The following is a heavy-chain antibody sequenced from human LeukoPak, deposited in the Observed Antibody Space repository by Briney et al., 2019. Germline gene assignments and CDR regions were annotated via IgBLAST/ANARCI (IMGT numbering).Heavy chain of an antibody. D-gene: IGHD3-9*01. CDR3: AKDEMRYFDWLLPAFDY. V-gene: IGHV3-30*18. J-gene: IGHJ4*02. CDR1: GFTFSSYG. Sequence: GRSLRLSCAASGFTFSSYGMHWVRQAPGKGLEWVAVISYDGSNKYYADSVKGRFTISRDNSKNTLYLQMNSLRAEDTAVYYCAKDEMRYFDWLLPAFDYWGQGTLVTVSS. CDR2: ISYDGSNK.